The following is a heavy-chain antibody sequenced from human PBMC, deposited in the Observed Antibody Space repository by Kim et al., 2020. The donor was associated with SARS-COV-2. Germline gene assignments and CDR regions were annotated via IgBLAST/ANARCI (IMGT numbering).Heavy chain of an antibody. D-gene: IGHD4-17*01. V-gene: IGHV5-51*01. Sequence: YSPAFQGQVTLSADKSISTAYLQWSSLKASDTAMYYCARRSTTVTFWGFDPWGQGTLVTVSS. J-gene: IGHJ5*02. CDR3: ARRSTTVTFWGFDP.